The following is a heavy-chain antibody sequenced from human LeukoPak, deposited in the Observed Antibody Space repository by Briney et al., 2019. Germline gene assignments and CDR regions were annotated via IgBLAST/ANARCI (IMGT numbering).Heavy chain of an antibody. Sequence: PSETLSLTCTVSGGSISSGGYYWSWIRQHPGKGLEWIGYIYYSGSTYYNPSRKSRVTISVDTSKNQFSLKLSSVTAADTAVYYCARVSMGGTYYYFDPWGQGTLVTVSS. J-gene: IGHJ4*02. D-gene: IGHD1-26*01. CDR3: ARVSMGGTYYYFDP. CDR2: IYYSGST. V-gene: IGHV4-31*03. CDR1: GGSISSGGYY.